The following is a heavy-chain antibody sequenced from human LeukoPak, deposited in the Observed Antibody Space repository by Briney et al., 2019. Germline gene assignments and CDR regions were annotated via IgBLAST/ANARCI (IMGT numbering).Heavy chain of an antibody. CDR3: ARDRGLGYCSSTSCSSNWFDP. J-gene: IGHJ5*02. CDR1: GGSISSYY. D-gene: IGHD2-2*01. Sequence: PSETLSLTCTVSGGSISSYYWSWIRQPPGKGLEWIGYIYYSGSTNYNPSLKSRVTISVDTSKNQFSLKLSSVTAADTAVYYCARDRGLGYCSSTSCSSNWFDPWGQGTLVTVSS. CDR2: IYYSGST. V-gene: IGHV4-59*01.